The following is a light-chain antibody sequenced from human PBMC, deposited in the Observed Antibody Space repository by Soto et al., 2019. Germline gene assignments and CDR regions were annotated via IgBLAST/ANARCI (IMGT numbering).Light chain of an antibody. V-gene: IGKV1-9*01. CDR2: AAS. CDR1: QGISSY. J-gene: IGKJ3*01. CDR3: QQLNSYPLT. Sequence: DIQLTQSPSFLSASVGDRVTITCRASQGISSYLAWYQQKPGKAPKLLIYAASTLQSGVPSRFSGSGSGTELTLTISSLQPEDFATYYCQQLNSYPLTFGPGTKVDIK.